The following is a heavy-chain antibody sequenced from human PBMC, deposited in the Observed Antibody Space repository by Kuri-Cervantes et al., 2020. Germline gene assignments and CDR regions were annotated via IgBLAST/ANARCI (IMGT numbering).Heavy chain of an antibody. CDR1: GFTFSDYG. J-gene: IGHJ1*01. Sequence: GGSLRLSCAASGFTFSDYGLHWVRQAPGKGLEWLAGIQSDGSKTYYGDSVKGRVTISRDNAKNSLYLQMNSLRAEDTAMYYCARGDDSRFFQDWGQGTLVTVSS. CDR2: IQSDGSKT. D-gene: IGHD3-16*01. V-gene: IGHV3-30*03. CDR3: ARGDDSRFFQD.